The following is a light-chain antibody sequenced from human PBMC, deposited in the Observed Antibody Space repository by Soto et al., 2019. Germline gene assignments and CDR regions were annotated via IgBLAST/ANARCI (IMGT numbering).Light chain of an antibody. J-gene: IGKJ2*01. V-gene: IGKV2-30*01. CDR3: MQGTHWPPYT. CDR2: KVS. CDR1: QSLAYSDGNTY. Sequence: DVVMTQSPLSLPVTLGQPASISCRSSQSLAYSDGNTYLNWFQQRPGQSPRRLIYKVSTRDSGVPDRFSGSGSGTDFTLKISRVEAEDVGVYYCMQGTHWPPYTFGHGTKLEIK.